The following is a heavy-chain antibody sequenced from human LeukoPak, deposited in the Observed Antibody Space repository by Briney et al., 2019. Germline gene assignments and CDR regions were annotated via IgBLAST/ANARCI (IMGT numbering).Heavy chain of an antibody. V-gene: IGHV4-38-2*02. Sequence: SSETLSLTCTVSGYSISSGYYWGWIRQPPGKGLEWIGSIYHSGSTYYNPFLKSRVTISVDTSKNQFSLKLSSVTAADTAVYYCARDLGLGYDSSGLFAFDIWGQGTMVTVSS. CDR3: ARDLGLGYDSSGLFAFDI. J-gene: IGHJ3*02. CDR2: IYHSGST. D-gene: IGHD3-22*01. CDR1: GYSISSGYY.